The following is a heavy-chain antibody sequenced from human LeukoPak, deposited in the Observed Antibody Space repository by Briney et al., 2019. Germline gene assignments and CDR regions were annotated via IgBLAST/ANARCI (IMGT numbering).Heavy chain of an antibody. D-gene: IGHD5-18*01. CDR1: GFTFSTYT. CDR2: ISSSSYFI. Sequence: PGGSLRLSCAAYGFTFSTYTMNWVRQAPGKGLEWVSSISSSSYFIYYADSVGGRFTISRDNAKGSLYLLMNSLRDEDTAVYYCTTSRESRYGYRALELPPTRVDWGQGTLVTVSS. CDR3: TTSRESRYGYRALELPPTRVD. V-gene: IGHV3-21*01. J-gene: IGHJ4*02.